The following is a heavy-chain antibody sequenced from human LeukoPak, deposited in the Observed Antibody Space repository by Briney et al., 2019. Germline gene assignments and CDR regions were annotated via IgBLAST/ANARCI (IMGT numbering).Heavy chain of an antibody. V-gene: IGHV3-21*01. CDR2: ITTTFYT. J-gene: IGHJ4*02. D-gene: IGHD3-3*02. Sequence: PGGSLRLSCAASGFTFSSYSFNWVRQVPGKGLEWVSSITTTFYTYYTDSVKGRFTISRDNAKNSLYLQMNSLRAEDTAVYYCARGGIPGIQFDYWGQGTLVTVSS. CDR1: GFTFSSYS. CDR3: ARGGIPGIQFDY.